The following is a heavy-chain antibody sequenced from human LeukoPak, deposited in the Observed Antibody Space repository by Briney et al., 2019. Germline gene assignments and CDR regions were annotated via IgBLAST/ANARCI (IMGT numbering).Heavy chain of an antibody. D-gene: IGHD3-16*01. Sequence: GGPLSLSCAASGFTFGSYSMNWVGQAPGRGREWVSSISSSSSYIYYADSVKGRFTISRDNAKNSLYLQMNSLRAEDTAVYYCARDSPSYSFDYWGQGTLVTVSS. CDR3: ARDSPSYSFDY. CDR2: ISSSSSYI. J-gene: IGHJ4*02. V-gene: IGHV3-21*01. CDR1: GFTFGSYS.